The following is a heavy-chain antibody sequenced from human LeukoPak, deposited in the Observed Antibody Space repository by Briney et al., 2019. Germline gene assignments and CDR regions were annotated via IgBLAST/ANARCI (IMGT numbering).Heavy chain of an antibody. CDR2: IIRGLGIS. D-gene: IGHD2-8*01. CDR1: GGTFTIYA. CDR3: ASARQRHCTNGVCPSLTDS. J-gene: IGHJ4*02. V-gene: IGHV1-69*04. Sequence: ASVNVSCTASGGTFTIYAINWVRQAPGQGLEWMGRIIRGLGISNYAQKFQGRVRITADKSTSTTYMELSSLRSEDTAVYYCASARQRHCTNGVCPSLTDSWGQGTLVTVSS.